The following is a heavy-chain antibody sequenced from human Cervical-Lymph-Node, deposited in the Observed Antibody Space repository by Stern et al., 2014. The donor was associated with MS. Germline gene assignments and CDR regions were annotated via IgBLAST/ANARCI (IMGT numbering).Heavy chain of an antibody. CDR2: IIRPVGTA. V-gene: IGHV1-69*06. CDR3: ATGAGDNWFDP. Sequence: QVQLVESGADVKKPGSSVRVSCKASGDISWLRQAPGQGLDYMGGIIRPVGTAHYTPRFQGRLTITADKTTHTTYMELSSLRSDDTAIYYCATGAGDNWFDPWGQGTLVSVSS. CDR1: GD. D-gene: IGHD3-10*01. J-gene: IGHJ5*02.